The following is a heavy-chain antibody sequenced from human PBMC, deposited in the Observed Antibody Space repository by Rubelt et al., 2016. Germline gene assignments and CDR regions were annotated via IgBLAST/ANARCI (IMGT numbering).Heavy chain of an antibody. J-gene: IGHJ6*02. Sequence: QVQQVQSGAEVKKPGSSVKVSCKASGGTFSSYAISWVRQAPGQGLEWMGRIIPILGIAHYGQKFQGRVTMTADKSTSTAYRRLSSLRDEDTAVYYCGKDQGIRYSSSYYYGMDVWGQGTTVTVSS. CDR3: GKDQGIRYSSSYYYGMDV. CDR2: IIPILGIA. CDR1: GGTFSSYA. V-gene: IGHV1-69*04. D-gene: IGHD6-19*01.